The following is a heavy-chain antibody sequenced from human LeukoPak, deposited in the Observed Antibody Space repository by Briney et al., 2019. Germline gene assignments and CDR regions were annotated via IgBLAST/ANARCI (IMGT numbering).Heavy chain of an antibody. V-gene: IGHV3-33*01. CDR2: IWYDGSNK. D-gene: IGHD1/OR15-1a*01. J-gene: IGHJ5*02. Sequence: PGGSLRLSCAASGFTFSSYGMHWVRQAPGKGLEWVAVIWYDGSNKYYADSVKGRFTISRDNSKNTLYLQMNSLRAEDTAVYYCARWRTYIQGFFDPWGQGTLVTVSS. CDR3: ARWRTYIQGFFDP. CDR1: GFTFSSYG.